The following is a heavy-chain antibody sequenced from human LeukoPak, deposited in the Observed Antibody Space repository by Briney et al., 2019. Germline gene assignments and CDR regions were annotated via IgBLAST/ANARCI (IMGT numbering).Heavy chain of an antibody. D-gene: IGHD6-13*01. CDR1: GGSISSSSYY. V-gene: IGHV4-39*01. Sequence: SETLSLTCTVSGGSISSSSYYWGWIRQPPGKGLEWIGSIYYSGSTYYNPSLKSRVTISVDTSKNQFSLKLSSVTAADTAVYYCARHPSIAAAAYFDYWGQGTLVTVSS. CDR2: IYYSGST. CDR3: ARHPSIAAAAYFDY. J-gene: IGHJ4*02.